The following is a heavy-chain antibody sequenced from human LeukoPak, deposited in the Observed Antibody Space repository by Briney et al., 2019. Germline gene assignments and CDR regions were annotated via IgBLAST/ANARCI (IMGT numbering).Heavy chain of an antibody. CDR3: ARDEKKYCSGGSCPAYFDY. CDR1: GYTFTDYD. CDR2: INSKSGGT. D-gene: IGHD2-15*01. Sequence: GASVKVSCKASGYTFTDYDMHWVREAPGQGLEWMGRINSKSGGTDYAQNFQGRVTMTTDTSISTAYMELSGVRSDDTAVYYCARDEKKYCSGGSCPAYFDYWGQGTLVTVSS. V-gene: IGHV1-2*06. J-gene: IGHJ4*02.